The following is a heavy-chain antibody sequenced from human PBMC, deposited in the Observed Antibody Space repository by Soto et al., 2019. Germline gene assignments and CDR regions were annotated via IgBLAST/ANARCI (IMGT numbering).Heavy chain of an antibody. V-gene: IGHV3-30*18. CDR1: GFTFNTYA. J-gene: IGHJ2*01. CDR3: AKRGILGAQGMAYFDP. D-gene: IGHD1-26*01. Sequence: QVQLMEAGGGVVQPGRSLRLSCAASGFTFNTYAMHWVRQAPGKGLEWVAVVTPDGTEQYYADSVKGRFTNSRDNSKNTLYQQMNSLGLAEMSIYHCAKRGILGAQGMAYFDPWGRGPLVTVSS. CDR2: VTPDGTEQ.